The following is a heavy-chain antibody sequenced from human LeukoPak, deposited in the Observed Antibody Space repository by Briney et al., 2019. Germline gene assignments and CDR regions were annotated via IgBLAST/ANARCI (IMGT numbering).Heavy chain of an antibody. CDR2: IYPGDSDT. CDR1: GYSFTSHW. D-gene: IGHD2-21*02. CDR3: AREGQYCGGDCYSGDNWFDS. Sequence: GESLKISCRASGYSFTSHWIGWVRQMPGKGLECMGIIYPGDSDTRYSPSFQAQVTISADKSINTAYLQWSSLRASDTAMYYCAREGQYCGGDCYSGDNWFDSWGQGTLVTVSS. V-gene: IGHV5-51*01. J-gene: IGHJ5*01.